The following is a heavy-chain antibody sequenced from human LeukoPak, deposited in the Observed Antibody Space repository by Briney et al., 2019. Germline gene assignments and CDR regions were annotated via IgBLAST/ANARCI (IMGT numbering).Heavy chain of an antibody. CDR2: INDSGST. CDR3: ARGVSHRNFDWLFY. V-gene: IGHV4-34*01. CDR1: GGSFSGYY. J-gene: IGHJ4*02. Sequence: SETLSLTCAVYGGSFSGYYWSWIRQPPGKGLEWIGEINDSGSTHYNTSLNSRVTISVDTSKNQIYLKLSSVTAADTAIYYCARGVSHRNFDWLFYRGQGTLATVSS. D-gene: IGHD3-9*01.